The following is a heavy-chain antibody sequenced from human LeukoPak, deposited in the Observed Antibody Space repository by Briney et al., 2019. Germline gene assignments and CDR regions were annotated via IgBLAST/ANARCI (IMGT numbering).Heavy chain of an antibody. CDR2: IYHSGST. D-gene: IGHD3-16*01. CDR1: GYSISSGYY. Sequence: SETLSLTCTVSGYSISSGYYWGWIRQPPGKGLEWIGSIYHSGSTYYNPSLKSRVTISVDTSKNQFSLKLSSVTAADTAVYYCARVGGTRYYFDYWGQGTLVTVSS. V-gene: IGHV4-38-2*02. CDR3: ARVGGTRYYFDY. J-gene: IGHJ4*02.